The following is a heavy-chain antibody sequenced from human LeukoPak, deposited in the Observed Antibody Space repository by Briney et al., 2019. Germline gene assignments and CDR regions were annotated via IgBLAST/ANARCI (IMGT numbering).Heavy chain of an antibody. CDR1: GYTFTSYG. CDR2: ISAYNGNT. CDR3: ARDHSGGYDYDWFDP. J-gene: IGHJ5*02. Sequence: ASVKVSCKASGYTFTSYGMIWVRQAPGQGLEWMGWISAYNGNTNYAQKLQGRVTMTTDTSTSTAYMELRSLRSDDTAVYYCARDHSGGYDYDWFDPWGQGTLVTVSS. V-gene: IGHV1-18*01. D-gene: IGHD5-12*01.